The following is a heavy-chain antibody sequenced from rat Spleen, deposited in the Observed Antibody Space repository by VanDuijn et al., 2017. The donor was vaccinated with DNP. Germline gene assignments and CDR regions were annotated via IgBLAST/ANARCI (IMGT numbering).Heavy chain of an antibody. CDR3: VRWNSGHFDY. CDR1: GFTLSNYG. CDR2: ITTGGGST. Sequence: EVQLVESGGGLVQPGRSLKLSCVVSGFTLSNYGMAWVRPAPKKGLEWVATITTGGGSTYYTDSVKGRFTISRDNAKSTLYLQMNSLRSEDMATYYCVRWNSGHFDYWGQGVMVTVSS. D-gene: IGHD4-3*01. J-gene: IGHJ2*01. V-gene: IGHV5S13*01.